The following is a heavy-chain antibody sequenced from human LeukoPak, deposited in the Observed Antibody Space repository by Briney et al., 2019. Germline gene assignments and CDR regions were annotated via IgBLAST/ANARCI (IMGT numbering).Heavy chain of an antibody. J-gene: IGHJ4*02. CDR3: AGDFDSGSYRFDY. CDR1: GGSISSNY. Sequence: PSETLSLTCTVSGGSISSNYWNWIRQPPGKGLEWIGYVYYSGSTTYNPSLKSRLTMSLDTSKNQFSLRLSSVTAADTAVYYCAGDFDSGSYRFDYWGQGILVTVSS. D-gene: IGHD3-10*01. CDR2: VYYSGST. V-gene: IGHV4-59*12.